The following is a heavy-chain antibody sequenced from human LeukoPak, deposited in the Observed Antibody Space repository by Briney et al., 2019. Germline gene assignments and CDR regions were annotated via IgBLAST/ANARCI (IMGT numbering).Heavy chain of an antibody. CDR2: INPNSGGT. CDR3: AGDGGGVYYFDY. J-gene: IGHJ4*02. CDR1: GYTFTGYY. Sequence: GASVKVSCKASGYTFTGYYMHWVRQAPGQGLEWMGWINPNSGGTNYAQKFQGRVTMTRDTSTSTVYMELSSLRSEDTAVYYCAGDGGGVYYFDYWGQKTLLTVSS. D-gene: IGHD3-16*01. V-gene: IGHV1-2*02.